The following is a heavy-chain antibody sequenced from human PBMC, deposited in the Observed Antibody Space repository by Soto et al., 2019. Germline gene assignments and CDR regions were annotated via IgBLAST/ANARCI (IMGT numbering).Heavy chain of an antibody. J-gene: IGHJ4*02. CDR1: GGSFSDTY. CDR3: ARRYGGNFDY. V-gene: IGHV4-34*01. CDR2: INHNTNT. Sequence: SETLSLTCAVYGGSFSDTYWNWFRQPPGKGLEWIGEINHNTNTIYNPSLTSRVTISVDTSKNHFSLKLSSVTAADTAVYYCARRYGGNFDYWGQGTLVTVSS. D-gene: IGHD3-16*01.